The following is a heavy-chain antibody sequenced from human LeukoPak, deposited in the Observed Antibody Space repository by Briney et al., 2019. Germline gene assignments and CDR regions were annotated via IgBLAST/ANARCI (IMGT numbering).Heavy chain of an antibody. J-gene: IGHJ4*02. CDR3: TSEKNADFGRGYFSIDN. D-gene: IGHD3-3*01. CDR1: GFTFKTYA. V-gene: IGHV3-23*01. CDR2: LSGDGGTT. Sequence: GGSLRLSCVASGFTFKTYAMNWVRQAPGRSLEWISALSGDGGTTYYANSVRGRFTISRDNVKNTLYMQMSSLRVEDTAVYYCTSEKNADFGRGYFSIDNWGQGTLVTVSS.